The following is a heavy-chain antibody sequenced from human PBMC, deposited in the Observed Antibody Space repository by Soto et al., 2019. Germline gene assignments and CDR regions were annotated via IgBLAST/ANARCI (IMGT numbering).Heavy chain of an antibody. CDR3: ARDVGYSYGHPRAFAY. CDR1: GYTFTSYY. J-gene: IGHJ4*02. CDR2: INPSGGST. D-gene: IGHD5-18*01. Sequence: GASVKVSCKASGYTFTSYYMHWVRQAPGQGLEWMGIINPSGGSTSYAQKFQGRVTMTRDTSTSTVYMELSSLRSEDTAVYYCARDVGYSYGHPRAFAYWGQGTLVTVSS. V-gene: IGHV1-46*01.